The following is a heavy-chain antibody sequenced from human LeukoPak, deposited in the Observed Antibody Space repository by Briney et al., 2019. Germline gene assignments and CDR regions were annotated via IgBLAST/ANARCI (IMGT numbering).Heavy chain of an antibody. Sequence: PSETLSLTCAVYGGSFSGYYWSWIRQPPGKGLEWIGEINHSGSTNYNPTLKSRVTISVDTSKNQFSLKLSSVTAADTAVYYCARNERRVTMIVVVRPPPGAFDIWGQGTMVTVSS. CDR2: INHSGST. CDR1: GGSFSGYY. V-gene: IGHV4-34*01. D-gene: IGHD3-22*01. J-gene: IGHJ3*02. CDR3: ARNERRVTMIVVVRPPPGAFDI.